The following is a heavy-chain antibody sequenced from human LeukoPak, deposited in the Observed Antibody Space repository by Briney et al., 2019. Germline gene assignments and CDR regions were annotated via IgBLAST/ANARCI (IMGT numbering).Heavy chain of an antibody. J-gene: IGHJ4*02. CDR1: GFTSGFTFSDAW. D-gene: IGHD1-26*01. Sequence: GGSLRLSCAASGFTSGFTFSDAWMSWIRQAPGKGLQWVSYISSSGRTIFYADAVKGRFTISRDNTKNSLYLQMNSLRAEDTAVYYCATPFFGDSGSYFRPFDYWGQGTLVTVSS. V-gene: IGHV3-11*04. CDR3: ATPFFGDSGSYFRPFDY. CDR2: ISSSGRTI.